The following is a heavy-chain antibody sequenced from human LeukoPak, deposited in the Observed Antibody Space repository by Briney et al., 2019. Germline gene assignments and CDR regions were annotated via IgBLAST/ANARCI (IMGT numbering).Heavy chain of an antibody. CDR2: ISSSSSYI. CDR3: ARPPEATLDYDGSGYYEYYFDY. Sequence: PGGSLRLSCAASGFTFSSYSMNWVRQAPGKGLEWVSSISSSSSYIYYADSVKGRFTISRDNAKNSLYLQMNSLRAEDTAVYYCARPPEATLDYDGSGYYEYYFDYWGQGTLVTVSS. D-gene: IGHD3-22*01. V-gene: IGHV3-21*01. CDR1: GFTFSSYS. J-gene: IGHJ4*02.